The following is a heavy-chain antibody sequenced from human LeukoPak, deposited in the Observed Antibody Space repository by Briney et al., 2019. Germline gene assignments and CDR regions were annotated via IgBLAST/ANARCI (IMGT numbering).Heavy chain of an antibody. D-gene: IGHD6-19*01. J-gene: IGHJ5*02. Sequence: SETLSLTCTVSGGSISSSYWSWIRQPPGKGLEWIGYIYYRGSTNYNPSLKSRVTISIDTSKNQFSLKLRSVTAADTAMYYCARDLGSSDPNWFVPWGQGTLVTVSS. CDR3: ARDLGSSDPNWFVP. V-gene: IGHV4-59*01. CDR1: GGSISSSY. CDR2: IYYRGST.